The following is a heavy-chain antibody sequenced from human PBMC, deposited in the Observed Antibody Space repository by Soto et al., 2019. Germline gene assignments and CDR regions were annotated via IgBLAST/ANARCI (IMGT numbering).Heavy chain of an antibody. D-gene: IGHD2-8*01. J-gene: IGHJ6*02. Sequence: ASVKVSCKASGYSFTDYHIHWARQAPGQGLEWLGRINPKSGGTSTAQKLQGWVTMTRDRSISTVYMELTRLRSDDTAVYFCARGHSTDCSNGVCSFFYNHEMDVWGQGTTVTVSS. CDR1: GYSFTDYH. V-gene: IGHV1-2*04. CDR2: INPKSGGT. CDR3: ARGHSTDCSNGVCSFFYNHEMDV.